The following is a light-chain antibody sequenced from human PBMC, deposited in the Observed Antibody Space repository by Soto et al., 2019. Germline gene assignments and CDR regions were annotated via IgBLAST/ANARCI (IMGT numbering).Light chain of an antibody. CDR3: MEGRHWPPTGT. Sequence: DVVMTQSPLSLPVTLGQPASISCRSSQSLAYSDGHTYLNWFQQRAGQSPRRLIYKVSNLDTGVSDSFSGSGSGTDFTLKISRGEVEYVGVYYCMEGRHWPPTGTVGQGTKVEIK. J-gene: IGKJ1*01. V-gene: IGKV2-30*01. CDR2: KVS. CDR1: QSLAYSDGHTY.